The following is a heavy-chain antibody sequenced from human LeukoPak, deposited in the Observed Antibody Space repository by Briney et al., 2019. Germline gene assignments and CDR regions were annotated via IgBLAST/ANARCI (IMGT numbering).Heavy chain of an antibody. V-gene: IGHV4-59*01. CDR3: ARERYYYYMDV. Sequence: PSETLSLTCTVSGGSISSYYWSWTRQPPGKGLEWIGYIYYSGSTNYNPSLKSRVTISVDTSKNQFSLKLSSVTAADTAVYYCARERYYYYMDVWGKGTTVTVSS. CDR2: IYYSGST. J-gene: IGHJ6*03. CDR1: GGSISSYY.